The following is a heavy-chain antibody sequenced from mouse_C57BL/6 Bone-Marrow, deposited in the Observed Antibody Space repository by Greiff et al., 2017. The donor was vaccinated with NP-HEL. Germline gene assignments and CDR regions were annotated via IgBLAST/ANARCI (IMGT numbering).Heavy chain of an antibody. CDR1: GYTFTSYT. J-gene: IGHJ3*01. CDR3: ARRGGYYGSSPAWFAY. V-gene: IGHV1-4*01. Sequence: VKLLESGAELARPGASVKMSCKASGYTFTSYTMHWVKQRPGQGLEWIGYINPSSGYTKYNQKFKDKATLTADKSSSTAYMQLSSLTSEDSAVYYCARRGGYYGSSPAWFAYWGQGTLVTVSA. CDR2: INPSSGYT. D-gene: IGHD1-1*01.